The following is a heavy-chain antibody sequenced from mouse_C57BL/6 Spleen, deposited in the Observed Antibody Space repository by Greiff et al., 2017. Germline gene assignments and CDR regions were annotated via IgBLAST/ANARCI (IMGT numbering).Heavy chain of an antibody. Sequence: QVQLQQSGPELVKPGASVKLSCKASGYTFTSYWMHWVKQRPGQGLEWIGDIYPGSGSTNYNEKFKSKDTLTVDTSSSTAYMQLSSLTSEDSAVYSFAKGDVWGTGTTVTVSS. V-gene: IGHV1-55*01. CDR2: IYPGSGST. CDR1: GYTFTSYW. CDR3: AKGDV. J-gene: IGHJ1*03.